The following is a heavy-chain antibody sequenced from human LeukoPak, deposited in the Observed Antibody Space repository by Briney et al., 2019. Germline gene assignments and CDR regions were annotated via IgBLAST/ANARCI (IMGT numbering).Heavy chain of an antibody. Sequence: ASVKVSCKASGYTFTSYGISWVRQAPEQGLEWMGWISAYNGNTNYAQKLQGRVTMTTDTSTSTAYMELRSLRSDDTAVYYCARTIVVVPAASLGYWGQGTLVTVSS. CDR1: GYTFTSYG. V-gene: IGHV1-18*01. CDR3: ARTIVVVPAASLGY. CDR2: ISAYNGNT. D-gene: IGHD2-2*01. J-gene: IGHJ4*02.